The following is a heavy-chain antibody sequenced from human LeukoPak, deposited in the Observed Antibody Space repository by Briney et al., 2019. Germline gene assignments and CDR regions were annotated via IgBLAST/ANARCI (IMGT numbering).Heavy chain of an antibody. J-gene: IGHJ1*01. CDR2: ISWDGGST. Sequence: GGSLRLSCAASGFTFDDYTMHWVRQAPGKGLEWVSLISWDGGSTYYADSVKGRFTISRDNSKNSLYLQMNSLRTEDTALYYCAKADGYGPGGMFYFQHWGQGTLVTVSS. CDR3: AKADGYGPGGMFYFQH. V-gene: IGHV3-43*01. CDR1: GFTFDDYT. D-gene: IGHD2-8*02.